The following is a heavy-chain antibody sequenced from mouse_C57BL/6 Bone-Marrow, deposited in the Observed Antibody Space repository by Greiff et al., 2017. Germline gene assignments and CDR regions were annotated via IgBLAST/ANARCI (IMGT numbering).Heavy chain of an antibody. J-gene: IGHJ3*01. CDR2: IWSGGST. CDR3: ARKGYGSSSFAY. V-gene: IGHV2-2*01. CDR1: GFSLTSYG. D-gene: IGHD1-1*01. Sequence: QVQLQQSGPGLVQPSQSLSITCTVSGFSLTSYGVHWVRQSPGKGLEWLGVIWSGGSTDYNAAFISRLSISKDNPKSQVFFKMNSLQADDTAIYYCARKGYGSSSFAYWGQGTLVTVSA.